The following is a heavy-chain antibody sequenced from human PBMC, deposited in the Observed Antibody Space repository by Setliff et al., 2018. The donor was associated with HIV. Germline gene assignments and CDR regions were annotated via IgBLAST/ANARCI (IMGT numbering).Heavy chain of an antibody. CDR1: GASIRSFH. CDR3: ARVLDYYDSSPYYFDY. Sequence: PSETLSLTCTVSGASIRSFHWSWIRQPPGKGLEWIGYIYYSGSANYTPSLKSRVTISLDTSKSQFSLKLGSVTAADTAMYYCARVLDYYDSSPYYFDYWGQGTLVTVSS. V-gene: IGHV4-59*01. D-gene: IGHD3-22*01. CDR2: IYYSGSA. J-gene: IGHJ4*02.